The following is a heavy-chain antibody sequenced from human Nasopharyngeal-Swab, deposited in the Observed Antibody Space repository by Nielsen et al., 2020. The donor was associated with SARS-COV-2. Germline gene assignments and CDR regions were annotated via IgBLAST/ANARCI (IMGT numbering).Heavy chain of an antibody. J-gene: IGHJ5*02. CDR3: ARGGDPREVVAATDCFDP. Sequence: ASVKVSCKASGYTSTGYYIHWVRQAPGQGLEWMGIINPGGGSARYSQNFQGRVTMTRDTSTSTVYMELSSLRSEDTAVYYCARGGDPREVVAATDCFDPWGQGTLVTVSS. CDR2: INPGGGSA. D-gene: IGHD2-15*01. CDR1: GYTSTGYY. V-gene: IGHV1-46*01.